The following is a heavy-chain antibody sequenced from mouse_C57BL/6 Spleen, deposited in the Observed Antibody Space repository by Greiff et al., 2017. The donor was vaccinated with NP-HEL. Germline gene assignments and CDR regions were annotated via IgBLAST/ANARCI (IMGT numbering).Heavy chain of an antibody. J-gene: IGHJ2*01. D-gene: IGHD2-4*01. Sequence: QVHVKQPGAELVRPGSSVKLSCKASGYTFTSYWMHWVKQRPIQGLEWIGNIDPSDSETHYNQKFKDKATLTVDKSSSTAYMQLSSLTSEDSAVYYCARGYDYANYFDYWGQGTTLTVSS. CDR3: ARGYDYANYFDY. CDR1: GYTFTSYW. CDR2: IDPSDSET. V-gene: IGHV1-52*01.